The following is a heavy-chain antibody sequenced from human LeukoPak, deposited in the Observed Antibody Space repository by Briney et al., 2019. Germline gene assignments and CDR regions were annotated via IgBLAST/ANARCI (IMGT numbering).Heavy chain of an antibody. CDR2: IYTSGST. V-gene: IGHV4-61*02. J-gene: IGHJ2*01. D-gene: IGHD2-15*01. CDR3: ARGPATAATRYFDL. CDR1: GGSISSGSYY. Sequence: SQTLSLTCTVSGGSISSGSYYWSWIRQPAGKGLEWIGRIYTSGSTNYNPSLKSRVTISVDTSKNQFSLTLSSVTAADTAVYYCARGPATAATRYFDLWGRGTLVTVSS.